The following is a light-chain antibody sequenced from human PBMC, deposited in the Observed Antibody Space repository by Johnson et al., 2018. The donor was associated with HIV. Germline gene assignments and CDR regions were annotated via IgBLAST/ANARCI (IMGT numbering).Light chain of an antibody. CDR3: GTWDSSLFAWV. CDR2: ENN. J-gene: IGLJ1*01. CDR1: NSNIGNNY. Sequence: QSVLTQPPSVSAAPGQKVTISCSGSNSNIGNNYVSWYQQVPGTAPKLLIYENNKRPSGIPDRFSGSRSGTSATLDITGLQPGDEADYYCGTWDSSLFAWVCGTGTKVTVL. V-gene: IGLV1-51*02.